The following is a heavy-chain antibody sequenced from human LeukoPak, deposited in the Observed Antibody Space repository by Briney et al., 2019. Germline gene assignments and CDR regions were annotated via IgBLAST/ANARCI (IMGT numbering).Heavy chain of an antibody. CDR2: ISGSGGST. D-gene: IGHD3-16*01. CDR1: GFTLSSQA. CDR3: AKDTTAYYWGSSVFDS. J-gene: IGHJ4*02. Sequence: TGGSLRLSCTASGFTLSSQAMSWVRQAPGKRLEWVSTISGSGGSTYYADSVRGRFTISRDSSTNTLYLQMNSLRAEDTAIYYCAKDTTAYYWGSSVFDSWGQGTLVTVSS. V-gene: IGHV3-23*01.